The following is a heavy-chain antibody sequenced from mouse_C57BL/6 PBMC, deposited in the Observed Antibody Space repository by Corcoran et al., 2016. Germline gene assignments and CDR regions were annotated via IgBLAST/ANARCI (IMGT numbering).Heavy chain of an antibody. Sequence: QIQLVQSGPELKKPGETVKIPCKASGYTFTTYGMSWVKQAPGKGLKWMGWINTYSGVPTYANDFKGRFAFSLETSANTAYLQINTLKSEDTATYFCVRDSNWYFDVWGTGTTVTVSS. CDR2: INTYSGVP. CDR3: VRDSNWYFDV. D-gene: IGHD2-5*01. J-gene: IGHJ1*03. V-gene: IGHV9-3*01. CDR1: GYTFTTYG.